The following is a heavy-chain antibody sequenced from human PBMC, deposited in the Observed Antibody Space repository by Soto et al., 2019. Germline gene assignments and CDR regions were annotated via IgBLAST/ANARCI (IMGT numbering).Heavy chain of an antibody. CDR2: LWYDGTKE. D-gene: IGHD1-26*01. J-gene: IGHJ4*02. Sequence: QVQLVESGGGVVLPGKSLRLSCAASGFTFSTYGMHWVRQAPGKGLEWVAVLWYDGTKENYADSVKGRFTISRDNSKNTLYLQMDSLRAEDTAVYYCARDLSYLNYFDYWGQGTLVTVSP. CDR3: ARDLSYLNYFDY. CDR1: GFTFSTYG. V-gene: IGHV3-33*01.